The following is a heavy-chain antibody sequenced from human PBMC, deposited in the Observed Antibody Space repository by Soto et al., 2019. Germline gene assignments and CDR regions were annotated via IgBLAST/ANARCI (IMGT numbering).Heavy chain of an antibody. V-gene: IGHV3-73*01. J-gene: IGHJ3*02. Sequence: EVQLVESGGGLVQPGGSLRLSCAASGFSISSSGIHWVRQASGKGLEWVARIRDRTNAYATGYSASVQGRFTVSRDDSENTAFLQMNSLSTEDTAVYYCTRVDAPGDCAFDIWGQGTMVTVSS. CDR1: GFSISSSG. CDR2: IRDRTNAYAT. D-gene: IGHD2-21*01. CDR3: TRVDAPGDCAFDI.